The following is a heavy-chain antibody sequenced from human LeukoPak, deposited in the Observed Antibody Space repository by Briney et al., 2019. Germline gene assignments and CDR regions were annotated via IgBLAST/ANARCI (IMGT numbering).Heavy chain of an antibody. CDR1: GGSISSSSYC. CDR3: ARFIAAATYYFDY. V-gene: IGHV4-39*01. CDR2: IYYSGST. J-gene: IGHJ4*02. Sequence: SETLSLTCIVSGGSISSSSYCWGWIRQPPEKGLEWIGSIYYSGSTYYNPSLKSRVTISVDTSKNQFSLKLSSVTAADTAVYYCARFIAAATYYFDYWGQGTLVTVSS. D-gene: IGHD6-13*01.